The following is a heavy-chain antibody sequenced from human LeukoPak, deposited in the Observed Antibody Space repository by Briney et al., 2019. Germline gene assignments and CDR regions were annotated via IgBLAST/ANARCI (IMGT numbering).Heavy chain of an antibody. CDR1: GFTFDDYG. J-gene: IGHJ3*02. Sequence: GGSLRLSCAASGFTFDDYGMSWVRQAPGKGLEWVSGINWNGGSTGYADSVKGRFTISRDNAKNSLYLQMNSLRAEDTALYYCARENDYVWGSYRYLGHDAFDIWGQGTMVTVSS. CDR2: INWNGGST. D-gene: IGHD3-16*02. CDR3: ARENDYVWGSYRYLGHDAFDI. V-gene: IGHV3-20*04.